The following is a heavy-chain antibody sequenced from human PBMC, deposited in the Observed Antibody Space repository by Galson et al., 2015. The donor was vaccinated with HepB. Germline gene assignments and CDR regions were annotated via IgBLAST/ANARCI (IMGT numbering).Heavy chain of an antibody. J-gene: IGHJ6*02. D-gene: IGHD6-19*01. CDR1: GGTFSSYA. CDR3: ARDRGPGIAVAGHLYYYYYGMDV. V-gene: IGHV1-3*01. Sequence: SVKVSCKASGGTFSSYAMHWVRQAPGQRLEWMGWINAGNGNTKYSQKFQGRVTITRDTSASTAYMELSSLRSEDTAVYYCARDRGPGIAVAGHLYYYYYGMDVWGQGTTVTVSS. CDR2: INAGNGNT.